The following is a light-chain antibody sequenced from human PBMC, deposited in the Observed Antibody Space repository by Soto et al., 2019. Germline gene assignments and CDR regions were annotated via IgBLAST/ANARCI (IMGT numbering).Light chain of an antibody. V-gene: IGKV3-15*01. CDR3: QQYTTLPLT. CDR2: GAS. J-gene: IGKJ4*01. Sequence: EIVMTQSPATLSVSPGERATLSCRASQGVTTNLAWYQQKPGQAPRLLIYGASTRATGIPARFSGSGSGTEFTLAISSLQSEDFAVYYCQQYTTLPLTFGGGTKVEIK. CDR1: QGVTTN.